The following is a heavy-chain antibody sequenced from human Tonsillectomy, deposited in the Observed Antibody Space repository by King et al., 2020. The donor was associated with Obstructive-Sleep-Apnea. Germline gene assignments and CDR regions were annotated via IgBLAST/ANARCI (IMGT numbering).Heavy chain of an antibody. J-gene: IGHJ6*02. CDR3: ARGGDGYKNYYYYGMDV. CDR1: GGSFSGYY. V-gene: IGHV4-34*01. D-gene: IGHD5-24*01. Sequence: VQLPQWGAGLLKPSETLSLTCTVYGGSFSGYYWSWIRQPPGKGLEWIGEINHSGSTNYNPSLKSRVTTSVDTSKNQCSLRLSSVTAADTAVYYCARGGDGYKNYYYYGMDVWGQGTTVTVSS. CDR2: INHSGST.